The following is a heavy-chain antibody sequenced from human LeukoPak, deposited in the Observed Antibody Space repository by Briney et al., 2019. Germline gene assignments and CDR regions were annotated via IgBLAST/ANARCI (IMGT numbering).Heavy chain of an antibody. J-gene: IGHJ4*02. CDR1: GFTFSILD. CDR2: IKQDGSEK. V-gene: IGHV3-7*03. Sequence: GGSLRLSCAASGFTFSILDMSWVRQAPGKGLEWVANIKQDGSEKYYVDSVKGRFTISRDNSKNTLYLQMNSLRAEDTAVYYCAKGGKSGSGVFDYWGQGTLVTVSS. D-gene: IGHD1-26*01. CDR3: AKGGKSGSGVFDY.